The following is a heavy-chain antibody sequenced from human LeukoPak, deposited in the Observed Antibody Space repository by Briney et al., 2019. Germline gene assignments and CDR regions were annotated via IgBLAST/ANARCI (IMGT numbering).Heavy chain of an antibody. CDR1: GFTFSSYS. J-gene: IGHJ6*02. Sequence: GGSLRLSCAASGFTFSSYSMNWVRQAPGKGLEWVSSIRSSSSYIYYADSVKGRFTISRDNAKNSLYLQMNSLRAEDTAVYYCARERTLTALDVWGQGTTVTVSS. V-gene: IGHV3-21*01. CDR3: ARERTLTALDV. D-gene: IGHD2-15*01. CDR2: IRSSSSYI.